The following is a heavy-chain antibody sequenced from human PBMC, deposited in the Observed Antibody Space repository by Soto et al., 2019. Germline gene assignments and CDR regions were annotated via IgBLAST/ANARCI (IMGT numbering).Heavy chain of an antibody. V-gene: IGHV1-69*06. CDR3: ASQLERVGFDY. Sequence: SVKVSCKASGGTFSSYAISWVRQAPGQGLEWMGGIIPIFGTANYAQKFQGRVTITADKSTSTAYMELSSLRSEDTAVYYCASQLERVGFDYWGQGTLVTVSS. CDR1: GGTFSSYA. D-gene: IGHD1-1*01. J-gene: IGHJ4*02. CDR2: IIPIFGTA.